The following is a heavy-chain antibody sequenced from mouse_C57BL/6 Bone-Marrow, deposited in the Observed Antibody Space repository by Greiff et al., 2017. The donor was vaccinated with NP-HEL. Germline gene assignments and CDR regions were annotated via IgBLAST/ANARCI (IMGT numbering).Heavy chain of an antibody. Sequence: QVQLKQPGAELVKPGASVQMSCKASGYTFTSYWITWVKQRPGQGLEWIGDIYPGSGSTNYNEKFKSKATLTVDTSSSTAYMQLSSPTSEDSAVYYCARRRDLAHFDVWGTGTTVTVSS. CDR1: GYTFTSYW. J-gene: IGHJ1*03. CDR2: IYPGSGST. CDR3: ARRRDLAHFDV. V-gene: IGHV1-55*01. D-gene: IGHD1-3*01.